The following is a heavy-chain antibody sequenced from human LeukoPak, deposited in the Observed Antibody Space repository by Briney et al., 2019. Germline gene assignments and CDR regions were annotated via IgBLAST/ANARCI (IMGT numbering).Heavy chain of an antibody. D-gene: IGHD2-2*01. CDR1: GFTFSSYA. CDR3: ARTPGVYCSSTSCPGT. Sequence: GGSLRLSRAASGFTFSSYAMHWVRQAPGKGLEWVAVISYDGSNKYYADSVKGRFTISRDNSKNTLYLQMNSLRAEDTAVYYCARTPGVYCSSTSCPGTWGQGTLVTVSS. J-gene: IGHJ5*02. CDR2: ISYDGSNK. V-gene: IGHV3-30*04.